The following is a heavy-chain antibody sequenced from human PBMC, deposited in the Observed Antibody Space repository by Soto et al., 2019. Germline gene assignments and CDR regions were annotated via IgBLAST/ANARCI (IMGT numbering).Heavy chain of an antibody. V-gene: IGHV3-30*04. CDR3: ARTRNGGVADSFDS. CDR1: GFTFSRHA. CDR2: ISRDGSYI. J-gene: IGHJ5*01. Sequence: GGSLRLSXAASGFTFSRHAIHWVRLTPGRGLEWVLAISRDGSYIYYTDSVKGRFTVSGDNSKNTVFVQMNRLIPDDTALYFCARTRNGGVADSFDSWGQGTRVTVSS. D-gene: IGHD3-3*01.